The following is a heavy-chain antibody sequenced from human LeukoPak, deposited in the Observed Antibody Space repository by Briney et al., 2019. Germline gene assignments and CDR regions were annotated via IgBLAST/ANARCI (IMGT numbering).Heavy chain of an antibody. D-gene: IGHD3-22*01. V-gene: IGHV4-61*02. Sequence: SETLSLTCTVSGGSISSGSYYWSWIRQPAGTGLEWIGRIYTSGSTNYNPSLKSRVTISVDTSKNQFSLKLSSVTAADTAVYYCARDSYYDSSGYYWWGGFDYWDQGTLVTVSS. CDR3: ARDSYYDSSGYYWWGGFDY. CDR2: IYTSGST. J-gene: IGHJ4*02. CDR1: GGSISSGSYY.